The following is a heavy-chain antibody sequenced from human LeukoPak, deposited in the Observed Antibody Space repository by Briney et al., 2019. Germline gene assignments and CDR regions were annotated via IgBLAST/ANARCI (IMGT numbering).Heavy chain of an antibody. J-gene: IGHJ4*02. CDR2: ISAYNGNT. CDR3: ARARKYDFWSGYYERVDY. D-gene: IGHD3-3*01. CDR1: GYTFTSYG. V-gene: IGHV1-18*01. Sequence: ASVKVSCKASGYTFTSYGISWVRQAPGQGLEWMGWISAYNGNTNYAQKLQGRVTMTTDTSTSTAYMELRSLRSDDTAVYYCARARKYDFWSGYYERVDYWGQGTLVTVSS.